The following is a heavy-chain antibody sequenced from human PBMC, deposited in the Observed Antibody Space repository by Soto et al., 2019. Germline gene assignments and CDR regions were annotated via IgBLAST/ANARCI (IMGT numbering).Heavy chain of an antibody. D-gene: IGHD1-26*01. CDR3: PRLGGPTSCDSWFDP. CDR2: VSGYNGHT. J-gene: IGHJ5*02. Sequence: QVKLEQSGGEVKKPGASVKVSCKASGYTFLSYGITWVRQAPGQGLEWMGWVSGYNGHTNYAQKFQGRVTMTRDMTTDTANRELRTLKSDDTDVYYRPRLGGPTSCDSWFDPGG. V-gene: IGHV1-18*01. CDR1: GYTFLSYG.